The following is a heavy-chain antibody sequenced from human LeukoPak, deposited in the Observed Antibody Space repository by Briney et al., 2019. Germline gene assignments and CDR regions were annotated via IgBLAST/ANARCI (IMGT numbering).Heavy chain of an antibody. Sequence: GGSLRLSCAASGFTFSSYTMNWVRQAPGKGLEWVSYISSSSSAIYYADSVKGRFTISRDSAKNSLYPQMNSLRDEDTAVYYCARDPGDYWGQGTLVTVSS. J-gene: IGHJ4*02. CDR3: ARDPGDY. V-gene: IGHV3-48*02. D-gene: IGHD3-10*01. CDR2: ISSSSSAI. CDR1: GFTFSSYT.